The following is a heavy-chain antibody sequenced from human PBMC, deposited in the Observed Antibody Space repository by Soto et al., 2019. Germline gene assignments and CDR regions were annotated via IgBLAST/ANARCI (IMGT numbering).Heavy chain of an antibody. CDR3: AKGGVMTIFGGYGMDV. Sequence: EVQLLESGGGLVQPGGSLRLSCAASGFTFSSYAMSWVRQAPGKGLEWVSAISGSGGSTYYADSVKGRFTIPRDNSKNTLYLQINSLSAEDTAVYDCAKGGVMTIFGGYGMDVWGQGTTVTVSS. CDR2: ISGSGGST. CDR1: GFTFSSYA. J-gene: IGHJ6*02. V-gene: IGHV3-23*01. D-gene: IGHD3-3*01.